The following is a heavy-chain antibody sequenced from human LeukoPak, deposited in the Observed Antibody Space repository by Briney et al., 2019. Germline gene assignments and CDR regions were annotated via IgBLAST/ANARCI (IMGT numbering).Heavy chain of an antibody. Sequence: PGGPLRLSCAASGFTFSSYNMNWVRQAPGKGLEWVSYISTSSGTINYADSVEGRFTISRDNAKNSLYLQMNSLRDEDTAVCFCARERPVGATPFDFWGQGTLVTVSS. J-gene: IGHJ4*02. CDR2: ISTSSGTI. V-gene: IGHV3-48*02. CDR1: GFTFSSYN. D-gene: IGHD1-26*01. CDR3: ARERPVGATPFDF.